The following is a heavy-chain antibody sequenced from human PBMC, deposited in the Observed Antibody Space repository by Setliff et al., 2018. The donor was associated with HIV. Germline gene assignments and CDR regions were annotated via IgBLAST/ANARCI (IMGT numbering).Heavy chain of an antibody. J-gene: IGHJ4*02. CDR3: ARNKDRYGAIDY. D-gene: IGHD3-9*01. CDR1: GGSISNYY. V-gene: IGHV4-59*01. Sequence: SETLSLTCTVSGGSISNYYWGWVRQPPGKGLEWIGYISYSGTTDYNPSLNTRVTISLDTAKKQFSLRLNLVTAGDTALYYCARNKDRYGAIDYWGQGTLVTVSS. CDR2: ISYSGTT.